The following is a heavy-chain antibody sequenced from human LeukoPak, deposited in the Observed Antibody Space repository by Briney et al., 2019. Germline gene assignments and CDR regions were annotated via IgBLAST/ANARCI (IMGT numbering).Heavy chain of an antibody. D-gene: IGHD6-13*01. Sequence: ASVKVSCKASGYSFTSYEINWVRQATGQGLEWMGWMNPNSGNTGSAQKFQDRVTMTRNTSISTAYLELSSLRSEDTAVYYCARWEKGGFDTSSWYVFIYWGQGTLVTVSS. CDR2: MNPNSGNT. CDR3: ARWEKGGFDTSSWYVFIY. V-gene: IGHV1-8*01. J-gene: IGHJ4*02. CDR1: GYSFTSYE.